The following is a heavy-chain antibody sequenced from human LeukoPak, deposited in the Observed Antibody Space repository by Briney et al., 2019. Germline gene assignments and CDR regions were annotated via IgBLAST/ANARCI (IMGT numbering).Heavy chain of an antibody. CDR2: ILYDGSNK. CDR1: GFIFSSYG. V-gene: IGHV3-30*18. J-gene: IGHJ4*02. CDR3: AKDQGWLDYVDY. Sequence: GGSLRLSRVASGFIFSSYGMHWVRQAPGKGLEWVAVILYDGSNKYYADSVKGRFTISRDNSKNTLYLQMNSLRAEDTAVYYCAKDQGWLDYVDYWGQGTLVTVSS. D-gene: IGHD5-12*01.